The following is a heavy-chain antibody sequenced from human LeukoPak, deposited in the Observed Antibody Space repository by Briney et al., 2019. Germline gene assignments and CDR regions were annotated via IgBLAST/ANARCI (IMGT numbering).Heavy chain of an antibody. J-gene: IGHJ4*02. D-gene: IGHD6-19*01. CDR1: GYTFTSYG. V-gene: IGHV1-18*01. Sequence: ASVTVSCKASGYTFTSYGISWVRQAPGQGLEWMGWISAYNGNTNYAQKLQGRVPMTTDTSTSTAYMELRSLRSDDTAVYYCARDEVVAGADYWGQGTPVTVSS. CDR2: ISAYNGNT. CDR3: ARDEVVAGADY.